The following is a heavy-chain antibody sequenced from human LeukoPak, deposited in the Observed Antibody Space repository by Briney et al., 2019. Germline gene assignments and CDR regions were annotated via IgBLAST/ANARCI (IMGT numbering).Heavy chain of an antibody. D-gene: IGHD1-1*01. Sequence: ISYDGSNKYYADSVKGRFTISRDNSKNTLYLQMNSLRAEDTAVYYCARDGGGYNWNRIDYWGQGTLVTVSS. V-gene: IGHV3-30-3*01. J-gene: IGHJ4*02. CDR3: ARDGGGYNWNRIDY. CDR2: ISYDGSNK.